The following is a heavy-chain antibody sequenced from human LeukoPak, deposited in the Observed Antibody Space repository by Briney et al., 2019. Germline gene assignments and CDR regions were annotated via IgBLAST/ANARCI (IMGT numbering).Heavy chain of an antibody. CDR2: ISSSSSYI. J-gene: IGHJ5*02. D-gene: IGHD1-26*01. CDR1: GFNFRNSA. Sequence: PGGSLRLSCAASGFNFRNSAMSWVRQAPGKGLEWVSSISSSSSYIYYADSVKGRFTISRDNAKNSLYLQMNSLRAEDTAVYYCARVRELRSQVSWFDPWGQGTLVTVSS. CDR3: ARVRELRSQVSWFDP. V-gene: IGHV3-21*01.